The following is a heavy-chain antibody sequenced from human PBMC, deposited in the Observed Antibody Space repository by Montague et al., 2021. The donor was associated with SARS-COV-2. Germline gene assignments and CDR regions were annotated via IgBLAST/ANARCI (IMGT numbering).Heavy chain of an antibody. D-gene: IGHD3-22*01. J-gene: IGHJ4*02. Sequence: SETLSLTCSVSGVSISSGSYYWSWVRQPPGKGLEWIGYVYHTGSTNYNPSLKSRVTLSIDTSKNQFSLNLASVTAADTAVYYCVREEYYFDDSGSKWGQGTLSPS. CDR3: VREEYYFDDSGSK. CDR2: VYHTGST. V-gene: IGHV4-61*01. CDR1: GVSISSGSYY.